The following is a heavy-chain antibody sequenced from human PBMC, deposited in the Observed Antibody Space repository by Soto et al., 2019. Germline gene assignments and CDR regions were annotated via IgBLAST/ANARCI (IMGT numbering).Heavy chain of an antibody. J-gene: IGHJ4*02. CDR3: ARGYYDFWSGYYRYYFDY. V-gene: IGHV4-34*01. CDR2: INHSGST. Sequence: PSETLSLTCAVYGGSFSGYYWSWIRQPPGKGLEWIGEINHSGSTNYNPSLKSRVTISVDTSKNQFSLKLSSVTAADTAVYYCARGYYDFWSGYYRYYFDYWGQGTLVTVSS. D-gene: IGHD3-3*01. CDR1: GGSFSGYY.